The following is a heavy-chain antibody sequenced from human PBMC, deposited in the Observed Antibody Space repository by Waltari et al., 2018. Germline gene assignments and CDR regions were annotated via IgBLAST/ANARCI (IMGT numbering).Heavy chain of an antibody. CDR3: ARGADYDFWSGYYFDY. CDR2: IYYSGST. D-gene: IGHD3-3*01. CDR1: GGSISSSSYY. J-gene: IGHJ4*02. Sequence: QLQLQESGPGLVKPSETLSLTCTVSGGSISSSSYYWGWLRQPPGKGLEWIGSIYYSGSTYYNPSLKSRVTISVDTSKNQFSLKLSSVTAADTAVYYCARGADYDFWSGYYFDYWGQGTLVTVSS. V-gene: IGHV4-39*07.